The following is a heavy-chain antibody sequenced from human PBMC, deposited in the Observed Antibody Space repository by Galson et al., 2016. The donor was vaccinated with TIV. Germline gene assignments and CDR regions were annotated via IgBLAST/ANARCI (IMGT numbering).Heavy chain of an antibody. V-gene: IGHV3-21*01. J-gene: IGHJ4*02. Sequence: SLRLSCSASGFTFRSYTMNWVRQAPGKGLEWVSAITTTVPNTYYADNLKGRFTISRDNAKNSLFLQMNSLRVEDTVVYYCVRAGSGWYELDYWGQGTLVTVSS. CDR3: VRAGSGWYELDY. CDR2: ITTTVPNT. D-gene: IGHD6-19*01. CDR1: GFTFRSYT.